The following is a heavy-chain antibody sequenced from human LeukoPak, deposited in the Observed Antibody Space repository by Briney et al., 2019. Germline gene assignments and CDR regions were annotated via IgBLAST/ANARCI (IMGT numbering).Heavy chain of an antibody. D-gene: IGHD1-26*01. Sequence: PSETLSLTCTVSGGSISSYYWSWLRQPPGKGLEWIGYIYYSGSTNYNPSLKSRVTISVDTSKNQFTLKLSSVTAADTAVYYCARASGSYPYDAFDIWGQGTMVTVSS. J-gene: IGHJ3*02. CDR1: GGSISSYY. CDR2: IYYSGST. CDR3: ARASGSYPYDAFDI. V-gene: IGHV4-59*01.